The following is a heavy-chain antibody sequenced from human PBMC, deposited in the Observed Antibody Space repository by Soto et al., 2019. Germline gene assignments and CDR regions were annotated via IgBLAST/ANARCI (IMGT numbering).Heavy chain of an antibody. CDR2: IFYSGST. V-gene: IGHV4-61*01. Sequence: SETLSLTCTVSGGSISSSSYYWNWIRQPPGKGLEWIGYIFYSGSTNYNPSLKSRVTISVDTSKNQFSLKLNSVTAADTAVYYCARGRLVPAVNFDYWGLGTLVTVSS. CDR1: GGSISSSSYY. CDR3: ARGRLVPAVNFDY. J-gene: IGHJ4*02. D-gene: IGHD2-2*01.